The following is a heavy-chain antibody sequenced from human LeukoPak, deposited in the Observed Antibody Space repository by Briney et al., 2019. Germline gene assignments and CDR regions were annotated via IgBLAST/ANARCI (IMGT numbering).Heavy chain of an antibody. J-gene: IGHJ2*01. D-gene: IGHD2-15*01. CDR2: FDPANGGK. V-gene: IGHV1-24*01. CDR1: GNTLTEVS. Sequence: ASVKVSCKVSGNTLTEVSMHWVRQAPGKGLQWIGGFDPANGGKIYAQQFQGRVTMTEDTSTDTAYMELNSLRSEDTAVCYCVAEGCSGGICYPYFDLWGRGTLVIVSS. CDR3: VAEGCSGGICYPYFDL.